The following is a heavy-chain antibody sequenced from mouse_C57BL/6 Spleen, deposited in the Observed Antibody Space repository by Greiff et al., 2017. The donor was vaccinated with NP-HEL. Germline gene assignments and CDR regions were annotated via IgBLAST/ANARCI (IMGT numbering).Heavy chain of an antibody. CDR2: IDPEDGET. V-gene: IGHV14-2*01. D-gene: IGHD3-1*01. CDR1: GFNIKDYY. CDR3: AREGRGSTALYYFDY. J-gene: IGHJ2*01. Sequence: EVQLQQSGAELVKPGASVKLSCTASGFNIKDYYMHWVKQRTEQGLEWIGRIDPEDGETKYVPKFQGKATITADTSSNTAYLQLSSLTSEDTAVYYCAREGRGSTALYYFDYWGQGTTLTVSS.